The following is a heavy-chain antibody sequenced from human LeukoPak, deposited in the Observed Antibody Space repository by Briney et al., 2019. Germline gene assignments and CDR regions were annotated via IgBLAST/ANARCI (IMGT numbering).Heavy chain of an antibody. V-gene: IGHV4-59*01. CDR1: GGSISSYY. J-gene: IGHJ4*02. CDR2: IYYSGST. Sequence: PSETLSLTCTVSGGSISSYYWSWIRQPPGKGPEWIGYIYYSGSTNYNPSLKSRVTISVDTSKNQFSLKLSSVTAADTAVYYCARGGPTSGYDGLYYFDYWGQGTLVTVSS. D-gene: IGHD5-12*01. CDR3: ARGGPTSGYDGLYYFDY.